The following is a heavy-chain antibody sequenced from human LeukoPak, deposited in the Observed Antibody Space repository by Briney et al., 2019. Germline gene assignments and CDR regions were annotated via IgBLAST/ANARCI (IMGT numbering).Heavy chain of an antibody. D-gene: IGHD3-3*01. CDR1: GFTFSSYA. J-gene: IGHJ6*02. CDR2: ISGSGGST. Sequence: PGGSLRLSCAASGFTFSSYAMSWVRQAPGKGLEWVSAISGSGGSTYYADSVKGRFTISRDNSKNTLYLQMNSLRAEDTAVYYCAKVSDDFRSGYRYTRYYYGMDVWGQGTTVTVSS. V-gene: IGHV3-23*01. CDR3: AKVSDDFRSGYRYTRYYYGMDV.